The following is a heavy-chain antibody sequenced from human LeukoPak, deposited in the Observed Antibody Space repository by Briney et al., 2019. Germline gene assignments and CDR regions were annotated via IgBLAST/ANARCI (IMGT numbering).Heavy chain of an antibody. CDR3: AHRFLPVETSGFDY. V-gene: IGHV2-5*02. J-gene: IGHJ4*02. D-gene: IGHD3-3*01. Sequence: ESGPTLVRPTQTLTLTCTFSGFSLNTSGVGVGWIRQPPGKALEWLALIYWDDDKRYIPSLKNRLTITKDTSKNQVVLTMTNMDPVDTATYYCAHRFLPVETSGFDYWGQGTLVTVSS. CDR2: IYWDDDK. CDR1: GFSLNTSGVG.